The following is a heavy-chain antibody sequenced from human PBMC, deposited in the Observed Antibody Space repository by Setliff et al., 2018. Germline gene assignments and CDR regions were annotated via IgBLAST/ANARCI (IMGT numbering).Heavy chain of an antibody. CDR1: GGSSSGYY. CDR3: ARVSLKTYYDFWSGYYDRYFDY. CDR2: INHSGST. J-gene: IGHJ4*02. D-gene: IGHD3-3*01. V-gene: IGHV4-34*01. Sequence: PSETLSLTCAVYGGSSSGYYWSWIRQPPGKGLEWIGEINHSGSTNYNPSLKSRVTISVDTSKNQFSLKLSSVTAADTAVYYCARVSLKTYYDFWSGYYDRYFDYWGQGTLVTVST.